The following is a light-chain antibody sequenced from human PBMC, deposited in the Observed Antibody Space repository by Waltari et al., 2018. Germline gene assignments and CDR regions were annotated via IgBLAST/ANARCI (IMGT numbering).Light chain of an antibody. J-gene: IGKJ1*01. Sequence: EIEFTQSPGTLSLSPGERATLSCRASQSVNTNYLAWHHQNPGQAPRLLIFGAVSRDTGIPARFSGSGSGTDFTLTISRLEPEDFAVYYCQQYGGPPWTFGQGTKVEIK. CDR2: GAV. V-gene: IGKV3-20*01. CDR1: QSVNTNY. CDR3: QQYGGPPWT.